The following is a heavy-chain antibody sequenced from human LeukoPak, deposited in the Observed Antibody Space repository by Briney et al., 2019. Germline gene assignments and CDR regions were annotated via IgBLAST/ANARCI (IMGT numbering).Heavy chain of an antibody. CDR3: ARGALSGYYIRSNAFDI. J-gene: IGHJ3*02. D-gene: IGHD5-12*01. CDR1: GYTFTSYG. Sequence: ASVKVSCKASGYTFTSYGISWVRQAPGQGLEWMGWIGAYNGNTNYAQKLQGRVTMTTDTSTSTAYMELRSLRSDDTAVYYCARGALSGYYIRSNAFDIWGQGTMVTVSS. CDR2: IGAYNGNT. V-gene: IGHV1-18*04.